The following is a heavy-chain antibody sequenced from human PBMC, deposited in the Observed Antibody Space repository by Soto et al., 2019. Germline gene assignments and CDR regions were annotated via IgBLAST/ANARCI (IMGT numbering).Heavy chain of an antibody. D-gene: IGHD2-8*01. CDR3: ASHHCTNGVCYRGGHNWFDP. J-gene: IGHJ5*02. CDR2: IYHSGST. V-gene: IGHV4-4*02. Sequence: SETLSLTCAVSGGPISSSNWWSWVRQPPGKGLEWIGEIYHSGSTNYNPSLKSRVTISVDKSKNQFSLKLSSVTAADTAVYYCASHHCTNGVCYRGGHNWFDPWGQGTLVTVSS. CDR1: GGPISSSNW.